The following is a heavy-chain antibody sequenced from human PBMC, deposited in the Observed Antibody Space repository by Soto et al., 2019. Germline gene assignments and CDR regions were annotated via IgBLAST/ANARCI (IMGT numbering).Heavy chain of an antibody. CDR2: IYPDDSQT. D-gene: IGHD3-16*01. J-gene: IGHJ5*02. Sequence: DVQLVQSGAEVKKPGESLKISCQGYGYRFFDYWIGWVRQTPGKGLEWMGIIYPDDSQTIYSPSFQDHVTFSAGRSITAAYLQWSSLKASDSGLYYCARVGGPALSHNWFDAWGQGTLVTVSS. V-gene: IGHV5-51*03. CDR1: GYRFFDYW. CDR3: ARVGGPALSHNWFDA.